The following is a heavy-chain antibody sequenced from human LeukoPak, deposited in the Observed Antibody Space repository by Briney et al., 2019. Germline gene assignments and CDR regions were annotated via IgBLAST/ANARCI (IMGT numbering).Heavy chain of an antibody. V-gene: IGHV4-30-4*08. CDR1: GGSISSGDYY. J-gene: IGHJ5*02. D-gene: IGHD4/OR15-4a*01. Sequence: SQTLSLTCTVSGGSISSGDYYWRWIRQPPGTGLEWIGYIYYSGSTFYNPSLKSRVTISVDTSKNHFSLKLNSVTAADTAVYYCARGAPSRVWFDPWGQGTLVTVSS. CDR3: ARGAPSRVWFDP. CDR2: IYYSGST.